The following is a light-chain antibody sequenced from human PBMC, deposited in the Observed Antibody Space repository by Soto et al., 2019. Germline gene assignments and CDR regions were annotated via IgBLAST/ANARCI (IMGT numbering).Light chain of an antibody. V-gene: IGKV1-9*01. CDR1: QGISSW. CDR3: QQLYTLPFT. J-gene: IGKJ5*01. CDR2: EAS. Sequence: IQLTQTPSSLSASVGDRVTITCRASQGISSWLAWYQQKPGKAPKLLIYEASTLQSGVPSRFSGSGSGTEFTLTISGLLPEDFAAYHCQQLYTLPFTFGQGTRLEIK.